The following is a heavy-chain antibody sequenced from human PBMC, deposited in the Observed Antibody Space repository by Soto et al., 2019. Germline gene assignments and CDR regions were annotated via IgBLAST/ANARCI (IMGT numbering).Heavy chain of an antibody. D-gene: IGHD3-3*01. Sequence: ASVKVSCKASGGTFSSYAISWVRQAPGQGLEWMGGIIPIFGTANYAQKFQGRVTITADESTSTAYMELSSLRSEDTAVYYCARKTYDFWSGYPIRYYYYGMDVWGQGTTVTVSS. V-gene: IGHV1-69*13. CDR2: IIPIFGTA. CDR1: GGTFSSYA. J-gene: IGHJ6*02. CDR3: ARKTYDFWSGYPIRYYYYGMDV.